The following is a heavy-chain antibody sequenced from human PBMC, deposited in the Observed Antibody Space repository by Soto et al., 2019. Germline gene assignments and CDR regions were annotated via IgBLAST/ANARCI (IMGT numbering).Heavy chain of an antibody. CDR3: TGGYCSGGSCGPLDY. CDR1: GFTFSDYY. D-gene: IGHD2-15*01. CDR2: ISSSGSTI. J-gene: IGHJ4*02. Sequence: GGSLRLSCAASGFTFSDYYMSCIRQAPGKGLEWVSYISSSGSTIYYADSVKGRFTISRDNAKNSLYLQMNSLRAEDTAVYYCTGGYCSGGSCGPLDYWGQGTLVTVSS. V-gene: IGHV3-11*01.